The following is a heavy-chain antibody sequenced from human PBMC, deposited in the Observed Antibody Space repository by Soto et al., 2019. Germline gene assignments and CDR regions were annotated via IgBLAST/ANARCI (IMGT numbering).Heavy chain of an antibody. Sequence: QVQLVESGGGVVQPGRSLRLSCAASGFTFSSYGMHWVRQAPGKGLEWVAVIWYDGSNKYYADYVKGRFTISRDNSKNTLYLQMNSLRAEDTAVYYCARDLPTPDYWGQGTLVTVSS. CDR2: IWYDGSNK. CDR1: GFTFSSYG. V-gene: IGHV3-33*01. D-gene: IGHD2-15*01. CDR3: ARDLPTPDY. J-gene: IGHJ4*02.